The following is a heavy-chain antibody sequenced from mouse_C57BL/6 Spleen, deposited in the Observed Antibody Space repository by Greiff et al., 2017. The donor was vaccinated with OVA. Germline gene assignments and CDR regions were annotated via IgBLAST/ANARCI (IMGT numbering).Heavy chain of an antibody. D-gene: IGHD1-1*01. CDR3: AREGDPGSSPYFDY. Sequence: EVQGVESGGGLVKPGGSLKLSCAASGFTFSSYAMSWVRQTPEKRLEWVATISDGGSYTYYPDNVKGRFTISRDNAKNNLYLQMSHLKSEETAMYYCAREGDPGSSPYFDYWGQGTTLTVSS. J-gene: IGHJ2*01. CDR1: GFTFSSYA. V-gene: IGHV5-4*01. CDR2: ISDGGSYT.